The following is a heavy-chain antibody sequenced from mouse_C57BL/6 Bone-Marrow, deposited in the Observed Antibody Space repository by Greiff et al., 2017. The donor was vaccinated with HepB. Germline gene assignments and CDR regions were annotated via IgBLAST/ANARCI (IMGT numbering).Heavy chain of an antibody. D-gene: IGHD1-1*01. CDR2: INPNNGGT. V-gene: IGHV1-26*01. J-gene: IGHJ2*01. Sequence: EVQLQQSGPELVKPGASVKISCKASGYTFTDYYMNWVKQSHGKSLEWIGDINPNNGGTSYNQKFKGKATLTVDKSSSTAYMELRSLTSEDSAVYYCARKEVVANPLDYWGQGTTLTVSS. CDR1: GYTFTDYY. CDR3: ARKEVVANPLDY.